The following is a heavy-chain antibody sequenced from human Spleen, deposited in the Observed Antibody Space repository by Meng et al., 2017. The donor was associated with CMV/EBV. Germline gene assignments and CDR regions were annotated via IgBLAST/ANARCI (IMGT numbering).Heavy chain of an antibody. CDR2: ISSSGSTI. CDR3: ARGYNGCRH. D-gene: IGHD5-12*01. V-gene: IGHV3-11*01. J-gene: IGHJ4*02. Sequence: GESLKISCAASGFPFSAYNMNWVRQAPGKGLEWVSYISSSGSTIYYADSVKGRFTISRDNAKNSLYLQMNSLRAEDTAVYYCARGYNGCRHWGQGTLVTVSS. CDR1: GFPFSAYN.